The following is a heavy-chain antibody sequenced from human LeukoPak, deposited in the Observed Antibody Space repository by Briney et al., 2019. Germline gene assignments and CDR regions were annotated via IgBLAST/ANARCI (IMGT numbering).Heavy chain of an antibody. CDR3: AKKSNDLDMATLYFFDD. J-gene: IGHJ4*02. Sequence: PGGSLRLSCAASGFTFSTYSMNWVRQAPGKGLEWVSYISSSSSTIYYADSVKGRFTISRDNSKNTLYVQMNSLRAEDTAVYYCAKKSNDLDMATLYFFDDWGPGTLVTVSS. CDR1: GFTFSTYS. V-gene: IGHV3-48*01. CDR2: ISSSSSTI. D-gene: IGHD2-2*03.